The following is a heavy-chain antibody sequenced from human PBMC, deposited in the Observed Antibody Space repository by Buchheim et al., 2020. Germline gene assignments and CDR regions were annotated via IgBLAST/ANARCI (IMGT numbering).Heavy chain of an antibody. D-gene: IGHD6-13*01. J-gene: IGHJ4*02. CDR3: ARSLAAAGELFDY. CDR1: GDSLSSGSYY. V-gene: IGHV4-31*03. CDR2: IYYSGST. Sequence: QVQLRESGPGLVKPSETLSLTCTVSGDSLSSGSYYWSWIRQPPGKGLEWIGYIYYSGSTYYNPSLKSRVTISVDTSKNQFSLKLSSVTAADTAVYYCARSLAAAGELFDYWGQGTL.